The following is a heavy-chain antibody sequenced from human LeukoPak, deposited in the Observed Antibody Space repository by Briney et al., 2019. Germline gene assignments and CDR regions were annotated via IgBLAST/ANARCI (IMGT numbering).Heavy chain of an antibody. J-gene: IGHJ4*02. V-gene: IGHV4-34*01. CDR3: ASQAQQLAPFDY. D-gene: IGHD6-13*01. Sequence: PSETLSLTCAVYGGSFSGYYWSWIRQPPGKGLEWIGEINHSGSTNYNLSLKSRVTISVDTSKNQFSLKLSSVTAADTAVYYCASQAQQLAPFDYWGQGTLVTVSS. CDR1: GGSFSGYY. CDR2: INHSGST.